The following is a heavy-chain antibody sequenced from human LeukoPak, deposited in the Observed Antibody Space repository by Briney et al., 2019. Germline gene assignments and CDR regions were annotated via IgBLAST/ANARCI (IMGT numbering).Heavy chain of an antibody. V-gene: IGHV5-51*01. CDR2: IYPSDSDT. D-gene: IGHD2-15*01. Sequence: GESLKISCKGSGYSFTSYWIGWVRQMPGKGLEWMGMIYPSDSDTRYVPSFRGQVTISADKSISTAYLQWSSLKASDTAMYYCARALRMGVAVAATNAFDIWGQGTMVTVSS. CDR3: ARALRMGVAVAATNAFDI. CDR1: GYSFTSYW. J-gene: IGHJ3*02.